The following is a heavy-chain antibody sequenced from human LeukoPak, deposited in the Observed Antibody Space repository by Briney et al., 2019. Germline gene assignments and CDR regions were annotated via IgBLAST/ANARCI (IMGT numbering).Heavy chain of an antibody. V-gene: IGHV4-34*01. CDR2: INHSGST. D-gene: IGHD1-1*01. CDR1: GGSFSGYY. Sequence: SETLSLTCAVYGGSFSGYYWSWIRQPPGKGLEWIGEINHSGSTNYNPSLKSRVTMSVDTSKNQFSLKLSSVTAADTAVYYCASSRTLWVERWGQGTLVTVSS. J-gene: IGHJ4*02. CDR3: ASSRTLWVER.